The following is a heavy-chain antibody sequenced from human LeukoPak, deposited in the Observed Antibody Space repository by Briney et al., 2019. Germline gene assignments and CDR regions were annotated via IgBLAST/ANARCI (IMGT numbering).Heavy chain of an antibody. CDR1: GGSISSSSYY. J-gene: IGHJ6*03. CDR2: IYYSGST. V-gene: IGHV4-39*07. CDR3: ARDDRYYYYYYMDV. Sequence: SETLSLTCTVSGGSISSSSYYWGWIRQPPGKGLEWIGSIYYSGSTYYNPSLKSRVTISVDTSKNQFSLKLSSVTAADTAVYYCARDDRYYYYYYMDVWGKGTTVTVSS.